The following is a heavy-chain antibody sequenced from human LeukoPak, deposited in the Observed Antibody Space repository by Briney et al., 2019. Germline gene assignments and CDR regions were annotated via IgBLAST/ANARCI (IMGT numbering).Heavy chain of an antibody. CDR3: ATSTDYYDSSGTYYFDY. CDR1: GYSISSGYY. Sequence: SETLSLTCTVSGYSISSGYYWGWIRQPPGKGLEWIGSIYHSGSTYYNPSLKSRVTISVDTSKNQFSLKLSSVTAADTAVYYCATSTDYYDSSGTYYFDYWGQGTLVTVSS. V-gene: IGHV4-38-2*02. J-gene: IGHJ4*02. CDR2: IYHSGST. D-gene: IGHD3-22*01.